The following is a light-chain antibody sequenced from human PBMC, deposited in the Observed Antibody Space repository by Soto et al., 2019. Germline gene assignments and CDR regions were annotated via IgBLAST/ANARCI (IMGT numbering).Light chain of an antibody. CDR3: CSYAGGRIFYV. CDR2: EVT. Sequence: QSALTQPASVSGSPGQSITISCTGTSSDVGNYNLVYWYQQHPGKAPKLMIYEVTKRPSGVSNRFSGSKSGNTASLTISGLQAEDEADYYCCSYAGGRIFYVFGTGTKLTVL. J-gene: IGLJ1*01. CDR1: SSDVGNYNL. V-gene: IGLV2-23*02.